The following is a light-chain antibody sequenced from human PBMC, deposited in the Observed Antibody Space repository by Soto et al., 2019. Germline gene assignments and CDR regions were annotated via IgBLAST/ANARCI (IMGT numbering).Light chain of an antibody. J-gene: IGKJ1*01. Sequence: DIQMPQSPATLSASVGDRVTITCRASQSISSWLACYQQKPGKAAKLRIYDASSLEGGVPSRFIGIGCGAKLTLPTSPLQPDAFATYYCHKYNSYPTWTFGKGTKVDTK. CDR1: QSISSW. CDR2: DAS. V-gene: IGKV1-5*01. CDR3: HKYNSYPTWT.